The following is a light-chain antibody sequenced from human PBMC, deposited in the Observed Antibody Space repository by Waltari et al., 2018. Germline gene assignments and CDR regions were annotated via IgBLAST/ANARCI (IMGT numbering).Light chain of an antibody. Sequence: EIVLTQSPGTLSLSPGERATLSCRASQSFINNYLAWYQQKPGQAPSLLIYAASRRDVGVPDRFSGSGSGTDFTLTISRLEPEDFAIFYCQQYGVSPYTFGQGTKLEV. CDR3: QQYGVSPYT. CDR2: AAS. V-gene: IGKV3-20*01. CDR1: QSFINNY. J-gene: IGKJ2*01.